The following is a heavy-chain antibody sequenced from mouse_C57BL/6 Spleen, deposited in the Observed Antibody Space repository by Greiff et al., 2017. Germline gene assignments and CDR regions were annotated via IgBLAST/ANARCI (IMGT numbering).Heavy chain of an antibody. V-gene: IGHV1-47*01. CDR3: ARGNDYDGHAMDY. Sequence: QVQLKESGAELVKPGASVKMSCKASGYTFTTYPIEWMKQNHGKSLEWIGNFHPYNDDTKYNEKFKGKATLTVEKSSSTVYLELSRLTSDDSAVYYCARGNDYDGHAMDYWGQGTSVTVSS. CDR2: FHPYNDDT. D-gene: IGHD2-4*01. CDR1: GYTFTTYP. J-gene: IGHJ4*01.